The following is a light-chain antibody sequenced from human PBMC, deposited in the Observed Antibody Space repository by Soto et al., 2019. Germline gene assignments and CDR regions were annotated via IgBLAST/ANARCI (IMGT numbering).Light chain of an antibody. Sequence: QSALTQPASVSGSPGQSITISCTGTSSDVGGYNYVSWYQHHPGKAPKLIIYEVSNRPSGVSSRFSGSKSGNTASLTISGLQADDEADYYCSSYTSSSTVVFGIGTKLTVL. J-gene: IGLJ1*01. CDR3: SSYTSSSTVV. CDR2: EVS. V-gene: IGLV2-14*01. CDR1: SSDVGGYNY.